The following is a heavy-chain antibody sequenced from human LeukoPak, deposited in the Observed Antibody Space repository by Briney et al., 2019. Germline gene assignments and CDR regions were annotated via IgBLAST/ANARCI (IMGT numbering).Heavy chain of an antibody. CDR1: GGSIGSSSYY. D-gene: IGHD6-13*01. CDR3: VGDSSSWTSWFDP. V-gene: IGHV4-39*07. CDR2: IYYSGST. Sequence: SETLSLTCTVSGGSIGSSSYYWGWIRQPPGKGLEWIGSIYYSGSTYYNPSLKSRVTISVDTSKNHFSLKLSSVTAADTAVYYCVGDSSSWTSWFDPWGQGTLVTVSS. J-gene: IGHJ5*02.